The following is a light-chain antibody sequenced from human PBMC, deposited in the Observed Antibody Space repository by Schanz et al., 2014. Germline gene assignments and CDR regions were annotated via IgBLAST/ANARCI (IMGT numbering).Light chain of an antibody. V-gene: IGKV1-39*01. J-gene: IGKJ4*01. CDR3: QQRYGHPLT. CDR1: QSIDSR. Sequence: DIQVTQSPSSLSASVGDTVTITCRASQSIDSRLNWYQQIPGKAPKLLIYDASSLQSGVPSRFSGSGSGTDFTLTINSLKPEDFSTFYCQQRYGHPLTFGGGTKVEIK. CDR2: DAS.